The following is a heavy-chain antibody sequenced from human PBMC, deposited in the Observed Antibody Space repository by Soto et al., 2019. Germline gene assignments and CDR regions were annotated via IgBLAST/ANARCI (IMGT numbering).Heavy chain of an antibody. Sequence: GGSLSLSCAASGLAFSSYAMSWVRQAPGKGLEGVSAISGSGCSTDYADSVKGRFTISRDNAKNTLYLQLSSLRAEDTAVYYCAKITEGVTTWSYYCDYWGQGTLVTVSS. CDR2: ISGSGCST. CDR1: GLAFSSYA. D-gene: IGHD1-26*01. CDR3: AKITEGVTTWSYYCDY. J-gene: IGHJ4*02. V-gene: IGHV3-23*01.